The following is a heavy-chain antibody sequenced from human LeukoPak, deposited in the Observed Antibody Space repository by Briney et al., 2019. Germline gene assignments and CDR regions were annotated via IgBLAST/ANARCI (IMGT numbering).Heavy chain of an antibody. D-gene: IGHD3-3*01. CDR2: ISGSGGST. J-gene: IGHJ4*02. Sequence: GGSLRLSCAASGFTFSSYAMSWVCQAPGKGLEWVSAISGSGGSTYYADSVKGRFTISRDNSKNTLYLQMNSLRAEDTAVYYCAKLGELRFFRAYYFDYWGQGTLVTVSS. V-gene: IGHV3-23*01. CDR1: GFTFSSYA. CDR3: AKLGELRFFRAYYFDY.